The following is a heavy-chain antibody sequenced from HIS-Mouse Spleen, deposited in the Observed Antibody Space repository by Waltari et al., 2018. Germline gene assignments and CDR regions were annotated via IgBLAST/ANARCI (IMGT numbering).Heavy chain of an antibody. Sequence: QLQLQESAPGLVKPSETLSLTCTVSGASISSSRYYWGWIRQPPGKGREWIGSIYYSGSTYYNPSLKSRVTISVDTSKNQFSLKLSSVTAADTAVYYCAREIPYSSSWYDWYFDLWGRGTLVTVSS. CDR1: GASISSSRYY. CDR3: AREIPYSSSWYDWYFDL. J-gene: IGHJ2*01. CDR2: IYYSGST. D-gene: IGHD6-13*01. V-gene: IGHV4-39*07.